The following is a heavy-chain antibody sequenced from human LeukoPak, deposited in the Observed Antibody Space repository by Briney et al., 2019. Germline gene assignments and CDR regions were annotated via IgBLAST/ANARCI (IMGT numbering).Heavy chain of an antibody. Sequence: GGSLRLSCAASGFIFGNYSMNWARQAPGKGLEWVSYISSSSTIYYADSVKGRFTISRDNAKNSLYLQMNSLRAEDTAVYYCARASYVRGLSWFDPWGQGTLVTVSS. CDR3: ARASYVRGLSWFDP. V-gene: IGHV3-48*01. CDR1: GFIFGNYS. CDR2: ISSSSTI. D-gene: IGHD2/OR15-2a*01. J-gene: IGHJ5*02.